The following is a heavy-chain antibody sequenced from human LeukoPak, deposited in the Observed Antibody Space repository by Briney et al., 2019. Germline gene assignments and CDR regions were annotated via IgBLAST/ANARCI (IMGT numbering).Heavy chain of an antibody. CDR1: VGTLITYA. Sequence: SVRVSFTSSVGTLITYAISWVCQAPGQGREGMVAIIPIYGTTNYAQKFQGRVTITADESTSTAYMELSSLRSEDTAVYYCARAESVAGNFDYWGQGTLVTVSS. J-gene: IGHJ4*02. CDR3: ARAESVAGNFDY. D-gene: IGHD6-19*01. V-gene: IGHV1-69*01. CDR2: IIPIYGTT.